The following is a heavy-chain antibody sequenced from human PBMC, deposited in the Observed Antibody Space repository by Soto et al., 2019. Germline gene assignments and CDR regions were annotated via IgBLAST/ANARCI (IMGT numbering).Heavy chain of an antibody. V-gene: IGHV3-21*06. CDR1: GFTFTRYS. Sequence: GGSLRLSCAASGFTFTRYSMNWVRQAPGKGLEWVSSISSTTNIYYGDSMKGRFTISRDNAKNSLYPEMNSLRAEDTAVYYCARESEDLTSNFDYWGQGTLVTVSS. CDR2: ISSTTNI. J-gene: IGHJ4*02. CDR3: ARESEDLTSNFDY.